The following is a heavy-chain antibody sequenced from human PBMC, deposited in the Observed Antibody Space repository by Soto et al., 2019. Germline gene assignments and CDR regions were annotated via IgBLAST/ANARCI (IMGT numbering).Heavy chain of an antibody. J-gene: IGHJ3*01. CDR1: GGSFSGYH. V-gene: IGHV4-34*01. CDR2: INHSGSS. CDR3: ARGRGSYDFWSGYYRSNAFDF. Sequence: QVHLQQWGAGLLKASETLSLTCAVYGGSFSGYHWSWIRQPPGKGLEWIGEINHSGSSNCNPSLKSRVTISVDTSKNQFSLELSSVTAADTAVYYCARGRGSYDFWSGYYRSNAFDFWGQGTMVTVSS. D-gene: IGHD3-3*01.